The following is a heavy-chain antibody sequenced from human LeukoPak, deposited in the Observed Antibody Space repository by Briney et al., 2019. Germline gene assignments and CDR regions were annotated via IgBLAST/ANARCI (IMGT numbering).Heavy chain of an antibody. V-gene: IGHV1-69*01. D-gene: IGHD6-13*01. Sequence: SSVKVSCKASGGTFSSYAISWVRQAPGQGLEWMGGIIPIFGTANYAQKFQGRVTITADDSTSTAYMELRSLRSEDTAVYYCARDLSIAAAGTLNNDSYSNLDAWGKGTTFSVSS. CDR2: IIPIFGTA. CDR3: ARDLSIAAAGTLNNDSYSNLDA. CDR1: GGTFSSYA. J-gene: IGHJ6*03.